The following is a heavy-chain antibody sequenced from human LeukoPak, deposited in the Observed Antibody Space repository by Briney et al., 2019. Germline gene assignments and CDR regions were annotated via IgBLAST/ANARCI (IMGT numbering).Heavy chain of an antibody. CDR1: GFTFSSYA. Sequence: PGGSLRLSCAASGFTFSSYAMHWVRQAPGKGLEWVAVISYDGSNKYYADSVKGRFTISRDNSKNTLYLQMNSLRAEDTAVYYCARDYDYGDYPGYWGQGTLVTVSS. CDR3: ARDYDYGDYPGY. CDR2: ISYDGSNK. J-gene: IGHJ4*02. V-gene: IGHV3-30-3*01. D-gene: IGHD4-17*01.